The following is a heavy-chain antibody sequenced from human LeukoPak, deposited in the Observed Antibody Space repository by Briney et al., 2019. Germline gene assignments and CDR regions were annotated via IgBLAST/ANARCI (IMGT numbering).Heavy chain of an antibody. Sequence: PGGSLRLSCAVSGFPFSTYWMTWVRQAPGKGLEWVANILQDGNEKFYVGSVEGRFNISRNNAKNALYLQMNSLRAEDTAVYYCARDPKVEATRDWGQGTLVTVSS. CDR1: GFPFSTYW. V-gene: IGHV3-7*01. CDR2: ILQDGNEK. D-gene: IGHD1-26*01. J-gene: IGHJ4*02. CDR3: ARDPKVEATRD.